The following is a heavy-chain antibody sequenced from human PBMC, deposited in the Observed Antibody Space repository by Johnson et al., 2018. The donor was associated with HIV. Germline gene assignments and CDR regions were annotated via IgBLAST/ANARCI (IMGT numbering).Heavy chain of an antibody. CDR1: GFTFSTYG. CDR3: ARDGSLGGGLHDAFDI. J-gene: IGHJ3*02. D-gene: IGHD3-16*01. Sequence: VQLVESGGGVVQPGRSLRLSCAASGFTFSTYGMHWVRQAPGKGLEWVSGISWSSGSIGYADSVEGRFTISRDNAKNSLYLQMNSLRAEDTAVYYCARDGSLGGGLHDAFDIWGPGTMVTVSS. V-gene: IGHV3-9*01. CDR2: ISWSSGSI.